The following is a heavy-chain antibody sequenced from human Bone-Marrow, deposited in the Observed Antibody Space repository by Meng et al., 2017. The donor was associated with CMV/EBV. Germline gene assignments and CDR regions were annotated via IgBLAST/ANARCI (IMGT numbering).Heavy chain of an antibody. CDR3: AKDISSSYYYYGMDV. J-gene: IGHJ6*02. Sequence: SQKISWAASGFTFDDYAMRWVRQAPGKGLEWVSGISWNSGSMVYADSVKGRFIISRDNAKNSLYMQMNSLRAEDMALYYCAKDISSSYYYYGMDVWGQGTTVTVSS. CDR1: GFTFDDYA. CDR2: ISWNSGSM. V-gene: IGHV3-9*03.